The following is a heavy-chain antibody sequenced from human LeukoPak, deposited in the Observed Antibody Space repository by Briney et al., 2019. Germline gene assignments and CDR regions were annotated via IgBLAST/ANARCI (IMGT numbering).Heavy chain of an antibody. Sequence: ASVKVSCKASGYTFTSYAINWVRQAPGQGLEWMGWINTNTGNPTYAQGFTGRFVFSLDTSVSTAYLQISSLKAEDTAVYYCARDKYSSSLNWFDPWGQGTLVTVSS. D-gene: IGHD6-6*01. V-gene: IGHV7-4-1*02. CDR3: ARDKYSSSLNWFDP. CDR1: GYTFTSYA. J-gene: IGHJ5*02. CDR2: INTNTGNP.